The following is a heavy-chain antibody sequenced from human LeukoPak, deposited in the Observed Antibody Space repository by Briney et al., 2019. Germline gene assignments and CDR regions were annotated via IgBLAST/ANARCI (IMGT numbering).Heavy chain of an antibody. D-gene: IGHD3-10*01. CDR3: ARGLGGDQGYFDL. V-gene: IGHV3-9*01. CDR1: GFIFDDYA. Sequence: SGRSLRLSCAASGFIFDDYAMHWVRQAPGKGLEWVSGISWNSGSLAYADSVKGRSTISRDNAKNSLYLQMNSLRTEDTALYYCARGLGGDQGYFDLWGRGTLATVSS. J-gene: IGHJ2*01. CDR2: ISWNSGSL.